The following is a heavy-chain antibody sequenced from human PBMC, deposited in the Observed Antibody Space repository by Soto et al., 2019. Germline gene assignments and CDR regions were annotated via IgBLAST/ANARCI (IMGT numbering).Heavy chain of an antibody. V-gene: IGHV4-59*02. CDR3: ARGGYYPPRVGDFDY. D-gene: IGHD3-3*01. CDR1: GGSVSSYF. J-gene: IGHJ4*02. Sequence: SETLSLTCNVSGGSVSSYFWSWIRQPPGKGLEYIGFMHSSGTTNYNSSLKSRVTVSVDTSKNQISLKLSSVTAADTAVYYCARGGYYPPRVGDFDYWGQGTLVTVSS. CDR2: MHSSGTT.